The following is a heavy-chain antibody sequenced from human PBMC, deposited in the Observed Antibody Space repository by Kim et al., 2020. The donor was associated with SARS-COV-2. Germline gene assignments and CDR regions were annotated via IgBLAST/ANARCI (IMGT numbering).Heavy chain of an antibody. V-gene: IGHV3-11*04. CDR3: ARVFGIVATIGGFDY. Sequence: SGSGRFTVSRDNAKSSLYLQMDSRRAEDTAVYYCARVFGIVATIGGFDYWGQGTLVTVSS. D-gene: IGHD5-12*01. J-gene: IGHJ4*02.